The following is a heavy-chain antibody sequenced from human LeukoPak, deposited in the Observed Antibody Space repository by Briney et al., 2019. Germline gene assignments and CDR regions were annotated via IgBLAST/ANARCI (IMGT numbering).Heavy chain of an antibody. Sequence: SQTLSLTCAVSGGSISSGGYSWSWIRQPPGKGLEWIGEINHSGSTNYNPSLKSRVTISVDTSKNQFSLKLSSVTAADTAVYYCARGWAVTPYNWFDPWGQGTLVTVSS. J-gene: IGHJ5*02. CDR2: INHSGST. CDR3: ARGWAVTPYNWFDP. CDR1: GGSISSGGYS. V-gene: IGHV4-30-2*01. D-gene: IGHD4-17*01.